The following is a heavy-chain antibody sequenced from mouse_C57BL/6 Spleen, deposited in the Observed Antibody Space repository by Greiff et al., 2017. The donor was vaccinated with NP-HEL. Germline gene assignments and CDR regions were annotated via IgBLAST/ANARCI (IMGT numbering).Heavy chain of an antibody. J-gene: IGHJ1*03. CDR2: INPSSGYT. CDR3: ARYPYYDYDKGYFDV. Sequence: QVQLKESGAELARPGASVKMSCKASGYTFTSYTMHWVKQRPGQGLEWIGYINPSSGYTKYNQKFKDKATLTADKSSSTAYMQLSSLTSEDSAVYYCARYPYYDYDKGYFDVWGTGTTVTVSS. D-gene: IGHD2-4*01. CDR1: GYTFTSYT. V-gene: IGHV1-4*01.